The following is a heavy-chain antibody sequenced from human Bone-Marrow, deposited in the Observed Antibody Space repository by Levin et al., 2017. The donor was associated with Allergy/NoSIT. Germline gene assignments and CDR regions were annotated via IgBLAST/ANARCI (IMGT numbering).Heavy chain of an antibody. V-gene: IGHV3-21*01. CDR2: ISSTSSDI. CDR3: ASDLPAATS. J-gene: IGHJ4*02. CDR1: GFSFNGYS. D-gene: IGHD2-2*01. Sequence: TGGSLRLSCAASGFSFNGYSMSWVRQAPGKGLEWVSFISSTSSDIYYADSVKGRFTISRDNAKNSLYLQMNSLRAEDTAVYYCASDLPAATSWGQGTLVTVSS.